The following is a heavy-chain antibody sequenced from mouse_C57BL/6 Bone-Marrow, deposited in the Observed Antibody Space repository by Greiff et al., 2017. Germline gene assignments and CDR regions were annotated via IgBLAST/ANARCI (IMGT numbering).Heavy chain of an antibody. CDR2: ISDGGSYT. V-gene: IGHV5-4*01. CDR1: GFTFSSYA. J-gene: IGHJ3*01. Sequence: EVKLVESGGGLVKPGGSLKLSCAASGFTFSSYAMSWVRQTPEKRLEWVATISDGGSYTYYPDNVKGRFTISRDNAKNNLYLQMSHLKSEDTAMYYCARESKIYYGNPAWFAYWGQGTLVTVSA. D-gene: IGHD2-1*01. CDR3: ARESKIYYGNPAWFAY.